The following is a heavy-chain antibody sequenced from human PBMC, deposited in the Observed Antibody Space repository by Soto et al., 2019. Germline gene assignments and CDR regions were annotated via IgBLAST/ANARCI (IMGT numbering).Heavy chain of an antibody. V-gene: IGHV4-59*11. Sequence: PSETLSLTCTVSGGSISGHYWTWIRQPPGKGLEWIGYIFYSGSTNYNPSLKSRVTISVDTSKNQFSLKLSSATAADTAVYYCARVGSSGWSPDYWGPGTLVTVSS. CDR3: ARVGSSGWSPDY. CDR1: GGSISGHY. D-gene: IGHD6-19*01. CDR2: IFYSGST. J-gene: IGHJ4*02.